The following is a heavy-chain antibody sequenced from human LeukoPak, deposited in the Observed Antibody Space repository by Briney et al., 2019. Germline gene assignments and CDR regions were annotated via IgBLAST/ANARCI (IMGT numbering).Heavy chain of an antibody. CDR1: GYSISSGYY. D-gene: IGHD6-6*01. Sequence: SETLSLTCTVSGYSISSGYYWGWIRQPPGKGLEWIGSIYHSGSTYYNPSLKSRVTISVDTSKNQFSLKLSSVTAADTAVYYCARDNVGIAARLFDYWGQGTLVTVSS. CDR2: IYHSGST. V-gene: IGHV4-38-2*02. J-gene: IGHJ4*02. CDR3: ARDNVGIAARLFDY.